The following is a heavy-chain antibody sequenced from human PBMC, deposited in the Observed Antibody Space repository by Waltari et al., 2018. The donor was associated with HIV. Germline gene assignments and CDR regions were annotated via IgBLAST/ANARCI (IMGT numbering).Heavy chain of an antibody. J-gene: IGHJ4*02. D-gene: IGHD5-18*01. CDR1: GFTFSSYW. CDR3: ARERPRGGYSYGTPYFDY. CDR2: INSDGSST. V-gene: IGHV3-74*01. Sequence: EVQLVESGGGLVQPGGSLRLSCAASGFTFSSYWMHWVRQAPGKGLVWVSRINSDGSSTSYADSVKGRFTISRDNAKNTLYLQMNSLRAEDTAVYYCARERPRGGYSYGTPYFDYWGQGTLVTVSS.